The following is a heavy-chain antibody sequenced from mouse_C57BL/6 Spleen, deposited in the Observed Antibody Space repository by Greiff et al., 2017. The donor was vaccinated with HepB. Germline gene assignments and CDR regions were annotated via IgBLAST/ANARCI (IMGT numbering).Heavy chain of an antibody. J-gene: IGHJ4*01. V-gene: IGHV1-26*01. CDR3: ARWPGYAMDY. Sequence: EVQLQQSGPELVKPGASVKISCKASGYTFTDYYMNWVKQSHGKSLEWIGDINPNNGGTSYNQKFKGKATLTVDKSSSTAYMELRSLTSEDSAVYYCARWPGYAMDYWGQGTSVTVSS. CDR1: GYTFTDYY. CDR2: INPNNGGT.